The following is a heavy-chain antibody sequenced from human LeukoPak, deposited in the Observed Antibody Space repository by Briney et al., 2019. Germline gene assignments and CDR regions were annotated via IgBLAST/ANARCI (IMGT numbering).Heavy chain of an antibody. CDR1: GYTLTELS. Sequence: GASVKDSCKVSGYTLTELSMHWVRQAPGKGLEWMGGFDPEDGETIYAQKFQGRVTMTEDTSTDTAYMELNSLRAEDTAVYYCAREPTLRFLESYYFDYWGQGTLVNVSS. V-gene: IGHV1-24*01. D-gene: IGHD3-3*01. J-gene: IGHJ4*02. CDR3: AREPTLRFLESYYFDY. CDR2: FDPEDGET.